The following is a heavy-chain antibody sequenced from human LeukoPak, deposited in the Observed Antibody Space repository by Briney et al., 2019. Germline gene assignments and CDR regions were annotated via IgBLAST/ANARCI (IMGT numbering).Heavy chain of an antibody. Sequence: SETLSLTCAVSGYSISSGYYWGWIRQPPGKGLEWIGSIYHSGSTYYNSSLKSRATISVDKSKNQFSLKLSSVTAADTAVYYCARDREVRYSGYDLGYYFDYWGQGTLVTVSS. CDR1: GYSISSGYY. CDR3: ARDREVRYSGYDLGYYFDY. CDR2: IYHSGST. J-gene: IGHJ4*02. D-gene: IGHD5-12*01. V-gene: IGHV4-38-2*02.